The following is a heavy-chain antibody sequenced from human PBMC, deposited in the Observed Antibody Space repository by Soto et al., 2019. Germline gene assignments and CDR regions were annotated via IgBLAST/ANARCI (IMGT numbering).Heavy chain of an antibody. Sequence: QVQLQESGPGLVKASQTLSLTCTVSGDSISSGGYYWSWIRQHPGKGLEWIAYIYYSGRPFYNPSLKSRVAISVDPSKNQFSLKVSSVTAADTAVYYCARVSDGSGSYWADYWGQGTLVTVSS. CDR2: IYYSGRP. J-gene: IGHJ4*02. V-gene: IGHV4-31*03. CDR3: ARVSDGSGSYWADY. D-gene: IGHD3-10*01. CDR1: GDSISSGGYY.